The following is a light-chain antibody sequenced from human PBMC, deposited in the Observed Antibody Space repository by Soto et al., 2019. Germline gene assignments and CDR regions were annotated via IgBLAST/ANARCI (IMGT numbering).Light chain of an antibody. CDR1: SSNIGSNC. Sequence: QSVLTQPPSVSEAPRQRVTISCSGSSSNIGSNCVNWYQQLPGKAPKLLIYKDDLLPSGVSDRFSGSKSGTSASLAISGLQSEDEADYYCAAWDDSLNGVVFGGGTKLTVL. CDR3: AAWDDSLNGVV. J-gene: IGLJ2*01. V-gene: IGLV1-36*01. CDR2: KDD.